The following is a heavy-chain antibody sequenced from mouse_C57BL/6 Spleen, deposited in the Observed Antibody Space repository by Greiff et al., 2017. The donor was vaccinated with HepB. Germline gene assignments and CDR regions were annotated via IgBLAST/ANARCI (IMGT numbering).Heavy chain of an antibody. CDR1: GFSLTSYG. D-gene: IGHD4-1*01. Sequence: VQLQQSGPGLVQPSQSLSITCTVSGFSLTSYGVHWVRQSPGKGLEWLGVIWRGGSTDYNAAFMSRLSITKDNSKSQVFFKMNSLQADDTAIYYCAKGRIPGIHAMDYWGQGTSVTVSS. CDR2: IWRGGST. V-gene: IGHV2-5*01. CDR3: AKGRIPGIHAMDY. J-gene: IGHJ4*01.